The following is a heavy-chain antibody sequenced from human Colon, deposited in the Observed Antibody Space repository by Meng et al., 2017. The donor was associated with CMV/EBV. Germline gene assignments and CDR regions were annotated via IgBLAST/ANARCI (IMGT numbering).Heavy chain of an antibody. V-gene: IGHV3-7*01. CDR2: IKFDGSDT. D-gene: IGHD6-19*01. Sequence: GGSLRLSCAASGFIFRGYWMTWVRQAPGKGLEWVANIKFDGSDTNYVDSVKGRFTISRDNAKNSLSLQMNSLRAEDTAVYYCTRERPTPGIAVPGHAGFDYWGQGTLVTVSS. CDR3: TRERPTPGIAVPGHAGFDY. CDR1: GFIFRGYW. J-gene: IGHJ4*02.